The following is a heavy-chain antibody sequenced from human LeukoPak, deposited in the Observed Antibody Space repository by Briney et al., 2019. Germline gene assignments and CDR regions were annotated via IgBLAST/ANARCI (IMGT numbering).Heavy chain of an antibody. CDR2: IYYSGST. V-gene: IGHV4-59*01. CDR1: GGSISSYY. Sequence: SKTLSLTCTVSGGSISSYYWSWIRQPPGKGLEWIGYIYYSGSTNYNPSLKSRVTISVDTSKNQFSLKLSSVTAADTAVYYCASSYYDILTGYYSFDYWGQGTLVTVSS. D-gene: IGHD3-9*01. J-gene: IGHJ4*02. CDR3: ASSYYDILTGYYSFDY.